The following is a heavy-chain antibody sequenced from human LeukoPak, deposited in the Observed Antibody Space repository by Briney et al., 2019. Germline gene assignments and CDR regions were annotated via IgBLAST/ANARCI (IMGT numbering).Heavy chain of an antibody. Sequence: LETLSLTCTVSGGSISSSSYYWGWIRQPPGKGLEWIGSIYYSGSTYYNPSLKSRVTISVDTSKNQFSLKLSSVTAADTAVYYCARGSITIFGVDYWGQGTLVTVSS. D-gene: IGHD3-3*01. V-gene: IGHV4-39*07. CDR3: ARGSITIFGVDY. CDR2: IYYSGST. CDR1: GGSISSSSYY. J-gene: IGHJ4*02.